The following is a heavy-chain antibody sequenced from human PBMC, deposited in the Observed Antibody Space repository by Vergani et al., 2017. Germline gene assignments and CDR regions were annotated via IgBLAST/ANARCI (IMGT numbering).Heavy chain of an antibody. CDR3: AKVVPRIAGEPAGPFDP. CDR2: ISGSGGST. V-gene: IGHV3-23*01. Sequence: EVQLLESGGGLVQPGGSLRLSCAASGFTFSSYAMSWVRQAPGKGLEWVSAISGSGGSTYYADSVKGRFTISRNNSKNTLYLQMNSLRAEDTAVYYCAKVVPRIAGEPAGPFDPWGQGTLVTVSS. J-gene: IGHJ5*02. D-gene: IGHD6-13*01. CDR1: GFTFSSYA.